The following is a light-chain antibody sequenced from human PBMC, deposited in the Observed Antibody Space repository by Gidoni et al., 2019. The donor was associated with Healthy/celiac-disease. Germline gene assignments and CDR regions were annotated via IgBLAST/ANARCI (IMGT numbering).Light chain of an antibody. Sequence: DIQMTPSPSSLSASVGDRVTITSRASQSISSYLNWYQQKPGKAPKLLIYAASSLQSGVPSRFSGSGSGTDFTLTISSLQPEDFATYYCQQSYSTVTWTFGQGTKVEIK. CDR1: QSISSY. CDR2: AAS. CDR3: QQSYSTVTWT. J-gene: IGKJ1*01. V-gene: IGKV1-39*01.